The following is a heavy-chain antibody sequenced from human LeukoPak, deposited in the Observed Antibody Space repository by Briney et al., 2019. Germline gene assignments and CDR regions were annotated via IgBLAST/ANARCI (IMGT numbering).Heavy chain of an antibody. D-gene: IGHD2-21*02. CDR2: IYYSGST. V-gene: IGHV4-59*08. J-gene: IGHJ4*02. Sequence: PSETLSLTCTVSGGSISSYYWSWIRQPPGKGLEWIGYIYYSGSTNYNPSLRSRVTISVDTSKNQFSLKLSSVTAADTAVYYCARSNYCGGDCYSWDYWGQGTLVTVSS. CDR3: ARSNYCGGDCYSWDY. CDR1: GGSISSYY.